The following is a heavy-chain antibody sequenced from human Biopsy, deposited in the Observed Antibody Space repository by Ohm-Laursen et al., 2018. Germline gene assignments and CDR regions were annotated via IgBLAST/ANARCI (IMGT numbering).Heavy chain of an antibody. CDR2: VYYSGTT. Sequence: GTLSLTWTLSGGSISSRTHYWGWIRQTPGKGLEWIGTVYYSGTTYDNPSLKNRVIISVDTSKNQFSLSLKTVTAADTAVYYCARVGRAAPFDSWGQGTLVAVSS. CDR1: GGSISSRTHY. CDR3: ARVGRAAPFDS. J-gene: IGHJ4*02. V-gene: IGHV4-39*01. D-gene: IGHD6-13*01.